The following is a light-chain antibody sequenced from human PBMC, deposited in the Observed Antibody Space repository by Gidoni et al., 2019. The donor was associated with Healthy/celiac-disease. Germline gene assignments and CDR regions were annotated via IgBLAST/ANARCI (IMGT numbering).Light chain of an antibody. CDR2: DTN. CDR3: LLSHGAARV. V-gene: IGLV7-46*01. J-gene: IGLJ3*02. CDR1: AEPVTSTHY. Sequence: QAVGTQEPSLTVSPGGTVTLTCGSSAEPVTSTHYPSWFQQKPGQAPRTLIYDTNNKHSWTPARFSGSLLGGKAALTLSGAQPEDEADYYCLLSHGAARVFGGGTKLTVL.